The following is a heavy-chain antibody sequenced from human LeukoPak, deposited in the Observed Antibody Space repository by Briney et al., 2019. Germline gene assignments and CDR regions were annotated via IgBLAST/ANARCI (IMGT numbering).Heavy chain of an antibody. V-gene: IGHV3-20*04. J-gene: IGHJ4*02. D-gene: IGHD2-2*03. Sequence: PGGSLRLSCAASGFTFDDYGMSWVRQAPGKGLEWVSGINWNGGSTGYADSVKGRFTISRDNAKNSLYLQMNSLRAEDTALYYCARDHGYCSSTSCPIDYWGQGTLVTVSS. CDR1: GFTFDDYG. CDR2: INWNGGST. CDR3: ARDHGYCSSTSCPIDY.